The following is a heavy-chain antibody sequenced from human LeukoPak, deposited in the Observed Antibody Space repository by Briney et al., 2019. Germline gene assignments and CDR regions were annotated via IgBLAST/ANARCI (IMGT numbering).Heavy chain of an antibody. D-gene: IGHD3-10*01. CDR2: INHSGST. J-gene: IGHJ4*02. V-gene: IGHV4-34*01. Sequence: PSETLSLTCAVYGGSFSGYYWSWIRQPPGKGLEWIGEINHSGSTNYNPSLKSRVTISVDTSKNQFSLKLSSVTAADTAVYYCARMVRRPWEEFDYWGQGTLVTVSS. CDR1: GGSFSGYY. CDR3: ARMVRRPWEEFDY.